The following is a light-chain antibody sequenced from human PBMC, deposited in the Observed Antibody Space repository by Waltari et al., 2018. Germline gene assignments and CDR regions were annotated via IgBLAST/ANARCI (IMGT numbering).Light chain of an antibody. CDR3: SAWDSSLRAWL. CDR1: TNNVGKQG. V-gene: IGLV10-54*04. Sequence: QAGLTQAPSVSKALGQTATITCTGNTNNVGKQGAAWLQQPQGHPPKPLCPRNNYPPSGISERFSASRSGNTASLTISGLQPEDGADYYCSAWDSSLRAWLLGGGTKLTVL. J-gene: IGLJ2*01. CDR2: RNN.